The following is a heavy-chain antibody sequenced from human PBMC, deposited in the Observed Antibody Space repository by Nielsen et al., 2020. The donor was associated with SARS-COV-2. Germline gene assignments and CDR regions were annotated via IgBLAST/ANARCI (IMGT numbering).Heavy chain of an antibody. V-gene: IGHV3-74*01. D-gene: IGHD3-16*01. CDR2: INADGSRT. J-gene: IGHJ3*01. CDR1: GFAFSNYW. CDR3: ASASAHV. Sequence: GESLKISCAASGFAFSNYWMHWVRQVPGNGLVWVSRINADGSRTSYADYVKGRFTISRDNAKNTLYLQMNSLRAEDTAVYYCASASAHVWGQGTMVTVSS.